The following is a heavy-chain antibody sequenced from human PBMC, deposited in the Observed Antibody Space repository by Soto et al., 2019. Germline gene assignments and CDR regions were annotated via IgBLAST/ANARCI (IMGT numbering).Heavy chain of an antibody. CDR2: ISAYNGDT. CDR3: ARDQEYSTSGLYWFDL. J-gene: IGHJ5*02. Sequence: VQLVQSGAEVKKPGASVKVSYKASGYTFTSYGITWVRQAPGQDLEWMGWISAYNGDTNYAQRLQGRVTMTTDTSTSTVYMELKSLKSDDTAVYYCARDQEYSTSGLYWFDLWGQGTLVTVSS. CDR1: GYTFTSYG. V-gene: IGHV1-18*04. D-gene: IGHD6-6*01.